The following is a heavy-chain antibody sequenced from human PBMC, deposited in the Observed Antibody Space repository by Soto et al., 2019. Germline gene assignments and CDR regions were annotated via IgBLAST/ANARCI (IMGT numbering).Heavy chain of an antibody. CDR1: GGSISSYY. D-gene: IGHD5-18*01. J-gene: IGHJ4*02. Sequence: PSETLSLTCTVSGGSISSYYWSWIRQPPGKGLEWIGYIYYSGSTNYNPSLKSRVTISVDTSKNQFSLKLSSVTAADTAVYYCARVDTAMVIVDWGRGTLVTVSS. CDR2: IYYSGST. V-gene: IGHV4-59*01. CDR3: ARVDTAMVIVD.